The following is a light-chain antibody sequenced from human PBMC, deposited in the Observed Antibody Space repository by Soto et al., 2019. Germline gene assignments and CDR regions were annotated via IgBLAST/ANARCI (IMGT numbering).Light chain of an antibody. J-gene: IGKJ4*01. Sequence: DVVMTQSPLSLPVTLGQPASISCRSSQSLVYSDGNTYLNWFHQRPGQSPRRLIYKVSNRDSGVPDRFSGSGSVSDFTLKISRVEDEDVGVYYSIQGTDWPRLTFGGGNKVEIK. CDR2: KVS. CDR1: QSLVYSDGNTY. V-gene: IGKV2-30*01. CDR3: IQGTDWPRLT.